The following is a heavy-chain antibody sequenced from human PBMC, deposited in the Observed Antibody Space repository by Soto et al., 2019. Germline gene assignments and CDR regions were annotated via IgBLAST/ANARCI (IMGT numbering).Heavy chain of an antibody. D-gene: IGHD3-9*01. CDR3: AREYYGLLTGYYTVY. CDR1: GFPFSSYW. Sequence: EVQLVESGGDLVQRGGSLRLSCAASGFPFSSYWMHWVRHTPGKGLDWVARISGDGVTTYYADSVTGRFTVSRDNAKNTLSLQISGLRAEDTAVYYCAREYYGLLTGYYTVYWVQGTLVSVSS. J-gene: IGHJ4*02. V-gene: IGHV3-74*01. CDR2: ISGDGVTT.